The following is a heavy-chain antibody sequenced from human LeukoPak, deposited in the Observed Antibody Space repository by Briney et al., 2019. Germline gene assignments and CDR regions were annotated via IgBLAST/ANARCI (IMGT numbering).Heavy chain of an antibody. Sequence: GASVKVSCKASGYTFTRYGISWVRQAPGQGLEWMGWISAYNGNTNYAQKLQGRVTMTTDTSTSTAYMELRSLRSDDTAVYYCARDRYDFWSGNGPHYFDYWGQGTLVTVSS. CDR3: ARDRYDFWSGNGPHYFDY. V-gene: IGHV1-18*01. CDR2: ISAYNGNT. D-gene: IGHD3-3*01. CDR1: GYTFTRYG. J-gene: IGHJ4*02.